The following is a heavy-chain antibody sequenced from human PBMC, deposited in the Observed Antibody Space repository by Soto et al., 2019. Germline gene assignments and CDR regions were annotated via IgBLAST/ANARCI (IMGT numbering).Heavy chain of an antibody. V-gene: IGHV3-30*18. CDR1: GFTFSSYG. CDR2: ISYDGSNK. J-gene: IGHJ6*02. CDR3: AKEVRHGGMDV. Sequence: GGSLRLSCAASGFTFSSYGLRWVRQAPGKGLEWVAVISYDGSNKYYADSVKGRFTSSRDNTKNTLYQQMNSLRAEDTAVYYCAKEVRHGGMDVWGQGTTVTVSS.